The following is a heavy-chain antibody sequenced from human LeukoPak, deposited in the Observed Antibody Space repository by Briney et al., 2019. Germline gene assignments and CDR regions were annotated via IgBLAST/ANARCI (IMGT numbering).Heavy chain of an antibody. Sequence: SVKVSCKASGGTFGSYGIIWVRQAPGQGLEWVGRIIPVLDIASYALNFQGRVTITADESTSTAYMELSSLRSEDTAVYYCARDSAMVRGVRNWFDPWGQGTLVTVSS. CDR1: GGTFGSYG. CDR3: ARDSAMVRGVRNWFDP. D-gene: IGHD3-10*01. V-gene: IGHV1-69*04. J-gene: IGHJ5*02. CDR2: IIPVLDIA.